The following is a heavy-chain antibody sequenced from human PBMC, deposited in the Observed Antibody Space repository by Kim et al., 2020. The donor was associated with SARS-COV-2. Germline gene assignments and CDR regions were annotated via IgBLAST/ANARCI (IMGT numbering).Heavy chain of an antibody. CDR3: AIGVYMVAVVGYYFDS. CDR1: GGSFIGYS. CDR2: ISHIGNT. J-gene: IGHJ4*01. Sequence: SETLSLTCTVYGGSFIGYSSSWIRQTPGKGLEWIGEISHIGNTHYNPSLKSRVTISRDTSKNHFSLKLTSVTAADTAVYYCAIGVYMVAVVGYYFDSWR. V-gene: IGHV4-34*01. D-gene: IGHD3-10*01.